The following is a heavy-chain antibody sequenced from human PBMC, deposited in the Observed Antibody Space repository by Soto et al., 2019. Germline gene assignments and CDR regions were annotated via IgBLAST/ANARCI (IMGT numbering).Heavy chain of an antibody. CDR1: GCTFSIYA. J-gene: IGHJ4*02. D-gene: IGHD4-17*01. CDR3: ASGSAYGGKSFDY. V-gene: IGHV1-69*13. Sequence: SVQVSCKASGCTFSIYAISCVLQAPGQGLEWMGGIIPIFGTANYAQKFQGRVTITADESTSTAYMELSSLRSEDTAVYYCASGSAYGGKSFDYWGQGTLVTSPQ. CDR2: IIPIFGTA.